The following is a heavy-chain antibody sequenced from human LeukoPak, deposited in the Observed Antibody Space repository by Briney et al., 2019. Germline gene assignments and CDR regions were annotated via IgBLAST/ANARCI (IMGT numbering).Heavy chain of an antibody. V-gene: IGHV3-21*01. D-gene: IGHD5-18*01. CDR1: GFTYSSYS. J-gene: IGHJ6*03. CDR3: AKDGYSYGYYYYYMDV. CDR2: ISSSSSYI. Sequence: GGSLRLSCAASGFTYSSYSMNWVRQAPGKGLEWVSSISSSSSYIYYADSVKGRFTISRDNSKNTLYLQMNSLRAEDTAVYYCAKDGYSYGYYYYYMDVWGKGTTVTVSS.